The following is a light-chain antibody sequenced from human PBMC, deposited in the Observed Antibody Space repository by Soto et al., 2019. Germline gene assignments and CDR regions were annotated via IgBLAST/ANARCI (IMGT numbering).Light chain of an antibody. CDR3: QQYNNRFWT. CDR2: VAA. Sequence: EMVMTQSPSTLSVSTGERATLSCRASQSVNSNLAWYQQKPGQAPRLLSYVAAGRASGIPGRFSDSGYGPDFTPTISSLQTQDFAVYYCQQYNNRFWTFDHETPVAIK. J-gene: IGKJ1*01. CDR1: QSVNSN. V-gene: IGKV3-15*01.